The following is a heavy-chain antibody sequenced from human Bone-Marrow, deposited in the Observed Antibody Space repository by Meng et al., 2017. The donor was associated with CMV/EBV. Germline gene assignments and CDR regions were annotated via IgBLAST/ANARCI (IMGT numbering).Heavy chain of an antibody. CDR3: ARVGIAARLGWFAP. CDR1: GFTFSSYA. CDR2: ISYDGSNK. Sequence: LSLTCAASGFTFSSYAMHWVRQAPGKGLEWVAVISYDGSNKYYADSVKGRFTISRDNSKNTLYLQMNSLRAEDTAVYYCARVGIAARLGWFAPWGQGHLVHVVS. D-gene: IGHD6-6*01. J-gene: IGHJ5*02. V-gene: IGHV3-30-3*01.